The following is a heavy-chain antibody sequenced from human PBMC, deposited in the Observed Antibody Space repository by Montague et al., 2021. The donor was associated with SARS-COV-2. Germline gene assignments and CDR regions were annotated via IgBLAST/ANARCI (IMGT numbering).Heavy chain of an antibody. CDR2: IYTRGST. J-gene: IGHJ6*02. CDR1: GGSISSGTYH. D-gene: IGHD3-10*01. CDR3: ARDLGAYYGMDV. Sequence: TLSLTCSVSGGSISSGTYHWSWIRQPAGKGLEWIVRIYTRGSTNYNPSLKSRITISVDTSKNQFSLKLTSVTAADTAVYYCARDLGAYYGMDVWGQGTTVTVSS. V-gene: IGHV4-61*02.